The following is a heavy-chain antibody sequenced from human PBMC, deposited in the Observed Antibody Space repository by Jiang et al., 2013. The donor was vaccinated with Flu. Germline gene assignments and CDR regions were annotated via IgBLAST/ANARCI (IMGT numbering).Heavy chain of an antibody. CDR2: IYYSGST. V-gene: IGHV4-39*01. J-gene: IGHJ4*02. D-gene: IGHD2-15*01. CDR3: ERSFCSGGGCYSGVPNYFDH. Sequence: KGLEWIGSIYYSGSTYYNPSLKSRVTISVDTSKNQFSLKLSSVTAADTAVYYCERSFCSGGGCYSGVPNYFDHWGQGTLVTVSS.